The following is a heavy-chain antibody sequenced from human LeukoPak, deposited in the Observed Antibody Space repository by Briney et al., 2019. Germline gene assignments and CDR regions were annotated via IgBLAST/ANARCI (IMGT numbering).Heavy chain of an antibody. D-gene: IGHD3-10*01. CDR1: GCTFSSYA. CDR3: ARDMVRGVFDY. CDR2: ISYDGSNK. J-gene: IGHJ4*02. Sequence: GGSLRLSCAASGCTFSSYAMHWVRQAPGKGLEWVAVISYDGSNKYYADSVKGRFTISRDNSKNTLYLQMNSLRAEDTAVYYCARDMVRGVFDYWGQGTLVTVSS. V-gene: IGHV3-30-3*01.